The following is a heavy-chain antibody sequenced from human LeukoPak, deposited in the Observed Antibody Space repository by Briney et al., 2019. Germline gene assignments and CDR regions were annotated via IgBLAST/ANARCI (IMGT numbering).Heavy chain of an antibody. D-gene: IGHD6-13*01. CDR3: AKEFGSSWPNWFDP. CDR2: ISYDGSNK. Sequence: GGSLRLSCAASGFTFSSYGMHWVRQAPGKGLEWVAVISYDGSNKYYADSVKGRFTISRDNSKNTLYLQMNSLRAEDTAVYYCAKEFGSSWPNWFDPWGQGTLVTVSS. J-gene: IGHJ5*02. CDR1: GFTFSSYG. V-gene: IGHV3-30*18.